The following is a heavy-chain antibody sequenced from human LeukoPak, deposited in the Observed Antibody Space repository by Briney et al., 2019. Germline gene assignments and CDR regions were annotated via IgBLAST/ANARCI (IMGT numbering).Heavy chain of an antibody. CDR2: IVPILGIA. D-gene: IGHD4-17*01. CDR3: ARGSPVTTVALDY. CDR1: GGTFSSYT. Sequence: GSSVKVSCKASGGTFSSYTISWVRQAPGQGLEWMGRIVPILGIANYAQKFQGRVTITADKSTSTAYMELSSLSSEDTAVYYCARGSPVTTVALDYWGQGTLVTVSS. J-gene: IGHJ4*02. V-gene: IGHV1-69*02.